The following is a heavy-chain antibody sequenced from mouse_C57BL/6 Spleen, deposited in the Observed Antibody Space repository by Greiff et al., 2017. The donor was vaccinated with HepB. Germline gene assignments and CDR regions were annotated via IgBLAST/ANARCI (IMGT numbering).Heavy chain of an antibody. Sequence: ESGPGILQPSQTLSLTCSFSGFSLSTSNMGIGWNRQPSGKGLEWLAHIWWNDDKYYNPSLKSRLTISKDTSNNQVFLKITSVDTADTATYYCAQIRNYYGSSYRYFDVWGTGTTVTVSS. D-gene: IGHD1-1*01. J-gene: IGHJ1*03. CDR3: AQIRNYYGSSYRYFDV. CDR1: GFSLSTSNMG. V-gene: IGHV8-5*01. CDR2: IWWNDDK.